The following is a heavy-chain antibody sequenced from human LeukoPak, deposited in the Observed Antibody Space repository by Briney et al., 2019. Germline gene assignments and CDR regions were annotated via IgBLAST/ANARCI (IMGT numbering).Heavy chain of an antibody. V-gene: IGHV1-2*06. Sequence: ASVKVSCKASGYTFTGYYMHWVRQAPGQGLEWMGRINPNSGGTNYAQKFQGRVTMTRDTSISTAYMELSRLRSEDTAVYYCATGDSGSYGPLGYWGQGTLVTVSS. CDR1: GYTFTGYY. J-gene: IGHJ4*02. CDR2: INPNSGGT. D-gene: IGHD1-26*01. CDR3: ATGDSGSYGPLGY.